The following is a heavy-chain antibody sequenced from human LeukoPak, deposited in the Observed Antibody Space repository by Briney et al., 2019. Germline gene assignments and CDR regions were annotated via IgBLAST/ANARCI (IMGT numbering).Heavy chain of an antibody. Sequence: SETLSLTCAVSGSSIYSDYFWACIRQPPGKGLEWIGSIHHSGTIYYNPSLRSRVPISVGTSENHFSLNLNSVTAADTALYYCARHSRVIVGAICAYDFWGQGTKVTVSS. CDR2: IHHSGTI. CDR3: ARHSRVIVGAICAYDF. V-gene: IGHV4-38-2*01. CDR1: GSSIYSDYF. J-gene: IGHJ3*01. D-gene: IGHD1-26*01.